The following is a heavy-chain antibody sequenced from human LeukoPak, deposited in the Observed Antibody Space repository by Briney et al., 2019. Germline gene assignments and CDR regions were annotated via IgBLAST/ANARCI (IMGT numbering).Heavy chain of an antibody. CDR1: GGSISSGGYY. CDR2: IYYSGST. V-gene: IGHV4-31*03. J-gene: IGHJ4*02. Sequence: SQTLSLTCTVSGGSISSGGYYWSWIRQHPGRGLEWIGYIYYSGSTYYNPSLKSRVTISVDTSKNQFSLKLSSVTAADTAVYYCARFHTSGYYRHFDFWGQGTLVTVSS. D-gene: IGHD3-22*01. CDR3: ARFHTSGYYRHFDF.